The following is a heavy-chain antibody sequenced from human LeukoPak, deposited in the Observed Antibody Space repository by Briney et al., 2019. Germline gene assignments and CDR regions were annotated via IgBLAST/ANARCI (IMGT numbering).Heavy chain of an antibody. V-gene: IGHV3-30*04. J-gene: IGHJ4*02. Sequence: QAGGSLRLSCAASGFTFSSYAMHWVRQAPGRGLEWVAVISYDGSNKYYADSVKGRFTISRDNSKNTLCLQMNSLRAEDTAVYYCARLAAAGFDFDYWGQGTLVTVSS. CDR1: GFTFSSYA. CDR2: ISYDGSNK. CDR3: ARLAAAGFDFDY. D-gene: IGHD6-13*01.